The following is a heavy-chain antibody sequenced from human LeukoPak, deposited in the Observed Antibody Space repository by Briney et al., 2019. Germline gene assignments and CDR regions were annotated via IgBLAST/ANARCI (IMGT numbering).Heavy chain of an antibody. Sequence: GGSLRLSCAASGFTVSSNYMSWVRQAPGKGLEWVANIKQDGSEKYYVDSVKGRFTISRDNARNSLYLQMNSLRAEDTAMYYCASHGYRGGWYDYWGQGTLVTVSS. J-gene: IGHJ4*02. CDR3: ASHGYRGGWYDY. CDR1: GFTVSSNY. CDR2: IKQDGSEK. D-gene: IGHD6-19*01. V-gene: IGHV3-7*01.